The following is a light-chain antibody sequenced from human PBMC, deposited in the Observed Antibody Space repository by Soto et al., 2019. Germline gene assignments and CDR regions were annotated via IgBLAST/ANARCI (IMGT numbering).Light chain of an antibody. CDR3: QQYTNWPPNT. V-gene: IGKV3-15*01. Sequence: EIVLTQSPGTLSLPPGESATLSCRSSQRVYSNLAWYQQRPGQAPRLLIYGASTRATGVPARFSGRGSGTEFTLTISSLQSEDFAVYYCQQYTNWPPNTFGQGTRLEIK. J-gene: IGKJ5*01. CDR2: GAS. CDR1: QRVYSN.